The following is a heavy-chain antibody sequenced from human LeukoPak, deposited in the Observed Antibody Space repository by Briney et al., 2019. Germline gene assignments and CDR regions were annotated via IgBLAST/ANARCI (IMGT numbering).Heavy chain of an antibody. Sequence: SETLSLTCTVSGYSISSYYWSWIRQPPGKGLEWIGYIYYSGSTNYNPSLKSRVTISVDTSKNQFSLKLRSVTAADTAVYYCARVTGYMIEDYFDYWGQGILVTVSS. D-gene: IGHD3-9*01. CDR2: IYYSGST. V-gene: IGHV4-59*01. CDR1: GYSISSYY. J-gene: IGHJ4*02. CDR3: ARVTGYMIEDYFDY.